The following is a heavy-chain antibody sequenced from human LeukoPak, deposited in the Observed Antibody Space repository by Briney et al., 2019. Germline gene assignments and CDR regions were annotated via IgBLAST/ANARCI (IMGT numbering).Heavy chain of an antibody. V-gene: IGHV4-31*03. CDR1: GGSISSGGYY. J-gene: IGHJ6*02. D-gene: IGHD3-10*01. CDR2: IYYSGST. CDR3: ARDGAWLLWFGESPNGMDV. Sequence: SQTLSLTCTVSGGSISSGGYYWSWIRQHPGKGLEWIGYIYYSGSTYYNPSLKSRVTISVDTSKNQFSLQLNSVTPEDTAVYYCARDGAWLLWFGESPNGMDVWGQGTTVTVSS.